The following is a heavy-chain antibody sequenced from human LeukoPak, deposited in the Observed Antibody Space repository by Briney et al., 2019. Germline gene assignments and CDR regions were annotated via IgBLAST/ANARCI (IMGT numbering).Heavy chain of an antibody. J-gene: IGHJ4*02. CDR2: IYYSGST. CDR3: ASQFGELLGDDY. V-gene: IGHV4-39*07. CDR1: GGSISSSSYY. D-gene: IGHD3-10*01. Sequence: PSETLSLTCTVSGGSISSSSYYWGWIRQPPGKGLEWIGSIYYSGSTYYNPSLKSRVTISVDTSKNQFSLKLSSVTAADTAVYYCASQFGELLGDDYWGQGTLVTVSS.